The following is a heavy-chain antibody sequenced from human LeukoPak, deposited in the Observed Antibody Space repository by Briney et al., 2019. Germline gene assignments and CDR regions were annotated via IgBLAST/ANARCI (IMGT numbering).Heavy chain of an antibody. V-gene: IGHV7-4-1*02. J-gene: IGHJ4*02. Sequence: ASVKVSCKASGSTLNNYAMNWVRQAPGQGLEWMGWINTNTGNPTYAQDFTGRFVFSLDTSATTTYLQINGLTAYLQINNLEAEDTAMYYCGAGYGTIGYWGQGTLVTVSS. CDR2: INTNTGNP. D-gene: IGHD3-10*01. CDR1: GSTLNNYA. CDR3: AEDTAMYYCGAGYGTIGY.